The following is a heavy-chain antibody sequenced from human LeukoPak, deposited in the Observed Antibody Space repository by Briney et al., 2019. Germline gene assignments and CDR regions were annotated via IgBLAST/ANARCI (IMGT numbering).Heavy chain of an antibody. J-gene: IGHJ6*03. D-gene: IGHD1-1*01. Sequence: SQTLSLTCAISGDRVSSNSAAWNWIRQSPSRGLEWLGRTYYRSKWYNDYAVSVKSRITINPDTSKNQFSLQLNSVTPEDTAVYYCARAGRNWKGMETLYYYYMDVWGKGTTVTVSS. CDR1: GDRVSSNSAA. CDR3: ARAGRNWKGMETLYYYYMDV. V-gene: IGHV6-1*01. CDR2: TYYRSKWYN.